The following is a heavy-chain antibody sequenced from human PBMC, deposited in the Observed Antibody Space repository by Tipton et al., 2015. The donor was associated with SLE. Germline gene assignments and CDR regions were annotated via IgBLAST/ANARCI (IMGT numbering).Heavy chain of an antibody. CDR1: GFTFSTYD. J-gene: IGHJ3*02. CDR2: IGTAGDT. CDR3: ARDQGYDDAFDI. V-gene: IGHV3-13*01. D-gene: IGHD5-12*01. Sequence: SLRLSCVASGFTFSTYDMHWVRQATGKGLEWVSAIGTAGDTSYPGSVKGRFTISRENAKNSLYLQMNSLRAEDTAVYYCARDQGYDDAFDIWGQGTMVPVSS.